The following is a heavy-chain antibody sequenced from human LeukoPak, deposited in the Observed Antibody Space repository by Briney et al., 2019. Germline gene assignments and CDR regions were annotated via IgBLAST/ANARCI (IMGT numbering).Heavy chain of an antibody. Sequence: ASVKVSCKASGYTFTNYYIHWVRQAPGQGLECMGIINPSGGSTSYAQKFQGRVTMTRDMSTSTVYMELSSLRSEDTAVYYCAREGRANIAVAGTLDYWGQGTLVTVSS. D-gene: IGHD6-19*01. CDR2: INPSGGST. CDR3: AREGRANIAVAGTLDY. J-gene: IGHJ4*02. V-gene: IGHV1-46*01. CDR1: GYTFTNYY.